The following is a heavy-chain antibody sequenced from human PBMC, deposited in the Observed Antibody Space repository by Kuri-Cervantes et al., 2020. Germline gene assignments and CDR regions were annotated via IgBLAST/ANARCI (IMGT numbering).Heavy chain of an antibody. V-gene: IGHV1-18*01. CDR1: GYTFTSYG. Sequence: ASVKVSCKASGYTFTSYGISWVRQAPGQGLEWMGWISAYNGNTNYAQKLQGRVTMTTDTSTSTAYMELRSLRSDDTAVYYCARGWKTYYYDSSGYYPPRGFDPWGQGTLVTVSS. CDR2: ISAYNGNT. J-gene: IGHJ5*02. CDR3: ARGWKTYYYDSSGYYPPRGFDP. D-gene: IGHD3-22*01.